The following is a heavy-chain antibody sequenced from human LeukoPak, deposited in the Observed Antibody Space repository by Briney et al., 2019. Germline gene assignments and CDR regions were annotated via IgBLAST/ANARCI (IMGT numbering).Heavy chain of an antibody. V-gene: IGHV4-34*01. Sequence: SETLSLTCAVYGGSFSGYYWSWIRHVPGKGLEWIGEINYTGSTSYNPSLKSRVTISVDTSQNQFFLLLISVTAADTAVYYCARVAGYLPTRWFDPWGQGTHVTVSS. J-gene: IGHJ5*02. CDR3: ARVAGYLPTRWFDP. D-gene: IGHD6-25*01. CDR2: INYTGST. CDR1: GGSFSGYY.